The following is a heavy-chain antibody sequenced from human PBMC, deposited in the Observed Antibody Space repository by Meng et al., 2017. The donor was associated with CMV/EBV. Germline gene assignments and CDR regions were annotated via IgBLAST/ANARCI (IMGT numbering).Heavy chain of an antibody. CDR1: GGSISSSSYY. CDR2: IYYSGST. V-gene: IGHV4-39*01. Sequence: SETLSLTCTVSGGSISSSSYYWGWIRQPPGKGLEWIGSIYYSGSTYYNPSLKSRVTISVDTSKNQFSLKLSSVTAADTAVYYCARPLGNGDVNAFDIWAKGQWSPSPQ. CDR3: ARPLGNGDVNAFDI. J-gene: IGHJ3*02. D-gene: IGHD4-17*01.